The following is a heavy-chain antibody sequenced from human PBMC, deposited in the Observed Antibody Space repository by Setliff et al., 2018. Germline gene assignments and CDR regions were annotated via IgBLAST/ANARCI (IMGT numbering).Heavy chain of an antibody. CDR2: INPSGGST. CDR1: GYTFTSYY. Sequence: GASVKVSCKASGYTFTSYYMHWVRQAPGQGLEWMGIINPSGGSTSYAQKFQGRVTMTRDTSTSTAYMELRSLRSDDTAVYYCARDVITFGGVIVYFDYWGQGTLVTVSS. CDR3: ARDVITFGGVIVYFDY. D-gene: IGHD3-16*02. V-gene: IGHV1-46*01. J-gene: IGHJ4*02.